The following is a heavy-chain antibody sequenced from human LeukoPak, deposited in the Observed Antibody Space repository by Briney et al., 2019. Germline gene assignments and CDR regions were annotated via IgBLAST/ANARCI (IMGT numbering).Heavy chain of an antibody. CDR1: GFTFSTYS. Sequence: GGSLRLSCAASGFTFSTYSLNWVRLAPGRGLEWVSSISSTSSYISYADSVKGRFSISRDNAKASLYLQMNSLRAEDTAVYYCARGTYYFESWGQGTLVTVSS. V-gene: IGHV3-21*01. CDR3: ARGTYYFES. CDR2: ISSTSSYI. J-gene: IGHJ4*02. D-gene: IGHD1/OR15-1a*01.